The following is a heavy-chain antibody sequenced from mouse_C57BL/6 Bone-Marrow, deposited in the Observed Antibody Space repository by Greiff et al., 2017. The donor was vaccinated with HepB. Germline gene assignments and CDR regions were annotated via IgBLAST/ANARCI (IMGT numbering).Heavy chain of an antibody. CDR3: ANIYYDYDEFAY. J-gene: IGHJ3*01. CDR2: IHPNSGST. D-gene: IGHD2-4*01. CDR1: GYTFTSYW. Sequence: QVQLQQPGAELVKPGASVKLSCKASGYTFTSYWMHWVKQRPGQGLEWIGMIHPNSGSTNYNEKFKSKATLTVDKSSSTAYMQLSSLTSEDSAVYYCANIYYDYDEFAYWGKGTLVTVSA. V-gene: IGHV1-64*01.